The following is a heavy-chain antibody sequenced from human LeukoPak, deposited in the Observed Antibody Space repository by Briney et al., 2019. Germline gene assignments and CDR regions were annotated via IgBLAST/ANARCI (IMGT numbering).Heavy chain of an antibody. Sequence: GGSLRLSCAASGFTFSNYAMSWVRQAPGKGLEWVSVISGSGASTYYADSVKGRFTISRDNSKNTLYLQVNSLRAEDTAVYYCARDPTPGGDGWFDPWGQGTLVTVSS. D-gene: IGHD2-21*02. J-gene: IGHJ5*02. CDR2: ISGSGAST. CDR3: ARDPTPGGDGWFDP. V-gene: IGHV3-23*01. CDR1: GFTFSNYA.